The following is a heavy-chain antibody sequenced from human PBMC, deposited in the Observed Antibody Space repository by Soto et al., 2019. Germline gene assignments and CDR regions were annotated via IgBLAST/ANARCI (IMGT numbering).Heavy chain of an antibody. V-gene: IGHV4-59*08. CDR2: IYYSGST. J-gene: IGHJ5*02. Sequence: QVQLQESGPGLVKLSETLSLTCTVSGGSINSYYWSWIRQPPGKGLEWIGYIYYSGSTNYNPSLKSRIPISADTSKNQFSLKLSSVTAADTAVYYCARHISSGTNIAAIRSFDPWGQGTLVTVSS. CDR1: GGSINSYY. CDR3: ARHISSGTNIAAIRSFDP. D-gene: IGHD1-7*01.